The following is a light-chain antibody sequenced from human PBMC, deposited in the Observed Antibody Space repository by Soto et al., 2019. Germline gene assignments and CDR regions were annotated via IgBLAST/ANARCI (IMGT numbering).Light chain of an antibody. CDR1: SSDIGSYNY. J-gene: IGLJ1*01. Sequence: QSALTQPASVSGSPGQSITSSCTGTSSDIGSYNYVAWYQQFPGKTPKLIIYEVRNRPSGVSFRFSGSKSGNTASLTISGLQAEDEADYYCISYSGSDTSYVFGTGTKVTVL. V-gene: IGLV2-14*01. CDR2: EVR. CDR3: ISYSGSDTSYV.